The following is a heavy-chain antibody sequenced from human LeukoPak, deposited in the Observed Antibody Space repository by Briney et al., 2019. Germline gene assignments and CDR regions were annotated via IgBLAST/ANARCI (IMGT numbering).Heavy chain of an antibody. J-gene: IGHJ4*02. CDR1: GYTFTTYD. CDR2: MSPNSGNT. CDR3: ARGVTAGVDF. D-gene: IGHD6-25*01. Sequence: ASVKVSCKASGYTFTTYDINWVRQATGQGLEWMGWMSPNSGNTGYAQKFQGRVTMTRDTSINTAYMELSSLTSEDTAVYFCARGVTAGVDFWGQGTLVTVPS. V-gene: IGHV1-8*01.